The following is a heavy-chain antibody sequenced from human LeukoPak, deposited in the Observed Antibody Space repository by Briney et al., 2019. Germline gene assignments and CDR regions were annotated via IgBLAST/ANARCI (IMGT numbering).Heavy chain of an antibody. CDR3: ARVEPYCSGGSCYYGYYYYGMDV. J-gene: IGHJ6*02. CDR2: ISSSSSTI. Sequence: GGSLRLSCAASGFTFSSYSMNWVRQAPGKGLEWVSYISSSSSTIYYADSVEGRFTISRDNAKNSLYLQMNSLRAEDTAVYYCARVEPYCSGGSCYYGYYYYGMDVWGQGTTVTVSS. CDR1: GFTFSSYS. V-gene: IGHV3-48*01. D-gene: IGHD2-15*01.